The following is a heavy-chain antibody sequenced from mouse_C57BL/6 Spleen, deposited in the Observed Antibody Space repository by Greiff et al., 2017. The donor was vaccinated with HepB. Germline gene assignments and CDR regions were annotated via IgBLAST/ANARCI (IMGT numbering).Heavy chain of an antibody. J-gene: IGHJ3*01. CDR1: GYAFSSSW. CDR3: ARDHATGWFAY. Sequence: VQLQQSGPELVKPGASVKISCKASGYAFSSSWMNWVKQRPGKGLEWIGRIYPGDGDTNYNGKFKGKATLTADKSSSTAYMQLSSLTSEDSAVYCDARDHATGWFAYWGQGTLVTVSA. V-gene: IGHV1-82*01. CDR2: IYPGDGDT. D-gene: IGHD1-1*01.